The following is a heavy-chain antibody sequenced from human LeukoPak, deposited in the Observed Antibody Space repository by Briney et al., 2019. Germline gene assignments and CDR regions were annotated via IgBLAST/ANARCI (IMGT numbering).Heavy chain of an antibody. V-gene: IGHV4-59*08. CDR2: IYSSGST. CDR3: ARQFDP. Sequence: TETLSLTCTVSGASFSNYYWSWIRQPPGKGLEWIGHIYSSGSTNYNPSLKSRLTISLDTSKNQFSLRLSSVTAADTAVYYCARQFDPWGQGILVTVSS. CDR1: GASFSNYY. J-gene: IGHJ5*02.